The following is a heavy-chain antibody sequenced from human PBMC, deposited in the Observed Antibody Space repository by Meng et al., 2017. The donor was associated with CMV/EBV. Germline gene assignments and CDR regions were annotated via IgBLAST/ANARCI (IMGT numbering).Heavy chain of an antibody. Sequence: ASVKVSCKASGYTFTTFGISWVRQAPGQGLEWMGWISGYNANTKYAQKFQGRVTMTTDKSTSTAYMELRSLRSDDTAVYYCARGRLTGTTLYYGMDVWGQGTTVTVSS. CDR3: ARGRLTGTTLYYGMDV. CDR2: ISGYNANT. J-gene: IGHJ6*02. CDR1: GYTFTTFG. D-gene: IGHD1/OR15-1a*01. V-gene: IGHV1-18*01.